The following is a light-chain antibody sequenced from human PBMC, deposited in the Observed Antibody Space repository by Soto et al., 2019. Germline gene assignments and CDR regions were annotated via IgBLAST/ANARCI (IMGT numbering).Light chain of an antibody. CDR1: QSVRRNY. Sequence: EIVLTQSPGTLSLSPGERATLSCRASQSVRRNYLAWYQQKPGQAPRLLINGASSRATGIPDRFSGSGSGTDFTLTISRLEPEDFAVYYCQQYDSAPDTFGQGTRLEMK. V-gene: IGKV3-20*01. J-gene: IGKJ2*01. CDR3: QQYDSAPDT. CDR2: GAS.